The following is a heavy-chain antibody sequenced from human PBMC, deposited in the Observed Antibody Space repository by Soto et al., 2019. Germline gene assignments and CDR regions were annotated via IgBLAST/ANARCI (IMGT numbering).Heavy chain of an antibody. J-gene: IGHJ6*02. CDR2: ISGSGGIT. CDR3: AKGIPDTGGYYYYSMDV. Sequence: PGGSRKLSVAAFGFPFSSYPMAWVPQAPGKGLDWVSVISGSGGITYSADSVKGRFTISRDNSKNILYLQMNSLRAEDTAVYYCAKGIPDTGGYYYYSMDVWGQGTAVTVSS. CDR1: GFPFSSYP. V-gene: IGHV3-23*01. D-gene: IGHD5-18*01.